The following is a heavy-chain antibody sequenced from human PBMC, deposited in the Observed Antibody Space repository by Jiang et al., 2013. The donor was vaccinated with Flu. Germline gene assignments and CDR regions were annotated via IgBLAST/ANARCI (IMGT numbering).Heavy chain of an antibody. CDR2: VNNGGEA. J-gene: IGHJ4*02. V-gene: IGHV3-66*01. CDR3: ASSTVTPGAFDY. Sequence: GGLVQPGGSLRLSCAASGFMVSSKYMIWVRQAPGKGLEWVSGVNNGGEAFYQDSVNGRLTISRDKSKNTLDLQMNSLRVEDTAMYFCASSTVTPGAFDYWGQGTLVTVSS. D-gene: IGHD2-8*02. CDR1: GFMVSSKY.